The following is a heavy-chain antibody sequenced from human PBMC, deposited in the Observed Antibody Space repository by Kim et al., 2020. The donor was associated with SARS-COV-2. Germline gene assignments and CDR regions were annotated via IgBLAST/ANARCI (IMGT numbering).Heavy chain of an antibody. D-gene: IGHD3-16*02. Sequence: GGSLRLSCSASGFTFSSYAMHWVRQAPGKGLEYVSAISSNGGSTYYADSVKGRFTISRDNSKNTLYLQMSSLRAEDTAVYYCVKEWGYMTSGASGSDYWGQGTLVTVSS. CDR2: ISSNGGST. CDR3: VKEWGYMTSGASGSDY. V-gene: IGHV3-64D*09. CDR1: GFTFSSYA. J-gene: IGHJ4*02.